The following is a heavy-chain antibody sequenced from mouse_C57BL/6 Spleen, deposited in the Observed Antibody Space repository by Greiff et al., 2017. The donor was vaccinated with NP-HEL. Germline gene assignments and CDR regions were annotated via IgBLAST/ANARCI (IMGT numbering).Heavy chain of an antibody. Sequence: QVQLKQSGAELVRPGASVTLSCKASGYTFTDYEMHWVKQTPVHGLEWIGAIDPETGGTAYNQKFKGKAILTADKSSSTAYMELRSLTSEDSAVYYCTRITTGAYWGQGTLVTVSA. CDR2: IDPETGGT. CDR3: TRITTGAY. J-gene: IGHJ3*01. V-gene: IGHV1-15*01. D-gene: IGHD1-1*01. CDR1: GYTFTDYE.